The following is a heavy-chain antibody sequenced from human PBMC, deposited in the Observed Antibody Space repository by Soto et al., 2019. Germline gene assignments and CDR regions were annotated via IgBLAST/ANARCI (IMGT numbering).Heavy chain of an antibody. V-gene: IGHV4-30-4*01. Sequence: SETLSLTCTVSGGSISSGDYYWSWIRQPPXKGLEWIGYIYYSGSTYYNPSLKSRVTISVDTSKNQFSLKLSSVTAADTAVYYCARGRGYCSSTSCPPADYFDYWGQGTQVTVS. D-gene: IGHD2-2*01. CDR2: IYYSGST. J-gene: IGHJ4*02. CDR1: GGSISSGDYY. CDR3: ARGRGYCSSTSCPPADYFDY.